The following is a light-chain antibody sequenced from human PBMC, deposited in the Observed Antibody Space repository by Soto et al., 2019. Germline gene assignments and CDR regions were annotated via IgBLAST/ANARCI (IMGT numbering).Light chain of an antibody. CDR1: SSDVGSYNC. J-gene: IGLJ3*02. CDR3: CSYGGSSTWV. V-gene: IGLV2-23*01. Sequence: QSALTQPASVSGSPGPSFTISCTGSSSDVGSYNCVSWHQQHPGKAPKLRSYEGSKRHSGVSNRFSGSKSGNTASLTISGLKDEDEADYYCCSYGGSSTWVVGGGTKLTVL. CDR2: EGS.